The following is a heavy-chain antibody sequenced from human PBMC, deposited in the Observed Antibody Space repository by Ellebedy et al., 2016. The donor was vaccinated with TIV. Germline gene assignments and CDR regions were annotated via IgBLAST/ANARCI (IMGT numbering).Heavy chain of an antibody. J-gene: IGHJ4*02. CDR1: GFTFGSYW. CDR2: INQDGSDI. D-gene: IGHD1-26*01. CDR3: ARESGSGPGDY. V-gene: IGHV3-7*01. Sequence: GESLKISCAASGFTFGSYWMSWVRQAPGKGLEWLANINQDGSDIYYVDSVKGRFTISRDNAKNSLYLQMNSLRVEDTAVYYCARESGSGPGDYWGQGTLVTVSS.